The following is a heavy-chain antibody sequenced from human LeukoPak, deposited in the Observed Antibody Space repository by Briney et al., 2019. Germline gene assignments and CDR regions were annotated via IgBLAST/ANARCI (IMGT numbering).Heavy chain of an antibody. D-gene: IGHD6-13*01. CDR2: INPSGRST. J-gene: IGHJ4*02. Sequence: GIINPSGRSTSYAQTSERRVTMSRDTSTSTVYMELSSLRSEDTAVYYCARHSIAAAGLQDYWGQGTLVTVSS. V-gene: IGHV1-46*01. CDR3: ARHSIAAAGLQDY.